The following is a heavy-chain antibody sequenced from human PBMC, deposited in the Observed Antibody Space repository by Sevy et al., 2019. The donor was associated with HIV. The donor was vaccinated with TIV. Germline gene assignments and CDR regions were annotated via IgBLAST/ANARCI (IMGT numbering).Heavy chain of an antibody. CDR2: ISGSGGST. D-gene: IGHD6-13*01. J-gene: IGHJ6*02. CDR1: GFTFSTYA. Sequence: GGSLRLSCLASGFTFSTYAMSWVRQAPGKGLDWVSSISGSGGSTYYADSVNGRFTISRDKSKNTLYLHMNSLRAEDTAVYYCAKGDSTFYGLHVWGQGTTVTVSS. V-gene: IGHV3-23*01. CDR3: AKGDSTFYGLHV.